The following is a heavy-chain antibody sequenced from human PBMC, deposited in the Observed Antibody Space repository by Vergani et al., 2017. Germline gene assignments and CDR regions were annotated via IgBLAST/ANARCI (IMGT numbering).Heavy chain of an antibody. CDR3: ARDVVVXPAAIHYYYYYMDV. CDR1: GFTFSSYG. D-gene: IGHD2-2*01. Sequence: QVQLVESGGGVVQPGRSLRLSCAASGFTFSSYGMHWVRQAPGKGLEWVAVIWYDGSNKYYADSVKGRFTISRDNSKNTLYLQMNSLRAEDTAVYYCARDVVVXPAAIHYYYYYMDVWGKGTTVTVSS. CDR2: IWYDGSNK. J-gene: IGHJ6*03. V-gene: IGHV3-33*01.